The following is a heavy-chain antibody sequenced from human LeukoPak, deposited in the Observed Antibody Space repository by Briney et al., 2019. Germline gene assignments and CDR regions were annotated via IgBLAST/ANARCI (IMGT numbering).Heavy chain of an antibody. V-gene: IGHV3-30*18. D-gene: IGHD5-24*01. J-gene: IGHJ3*02. CDR2: ISYDGSNK. CDR3: AKDLRQRWLQYGAFDI. Sequence: GGSLRLSCAASGFTFSSYGMHWVRQAPGKGLEWVAVISYDGSNKYYADSVKGRFTISRDNSKNTLYLQMNSLRAEDTAVYYCAKDLRQRWLQYGAFDIWGQGTMVTVSS. CDR1: GFTFSSYG.